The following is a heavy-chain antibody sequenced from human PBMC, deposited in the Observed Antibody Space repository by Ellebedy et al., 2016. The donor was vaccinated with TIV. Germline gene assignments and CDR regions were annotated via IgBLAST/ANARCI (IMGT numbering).Heavy chain of an antibody. V-gene: IGHV3-30*04. D-gene: IGHD2-15*01. Sequence: GESLKISXAASGVAFSRCAMHWVRQTPGKGLEWVATISYHGRNKFYADAVKGRFSISRDNSMNTLYLQANSLRAEDTAVYYCARDSWGGSFLVANYFDSWGQGTLVSVSS. CDR1: GVAFSRCA. CDR2: ISYHGRNK. CDR3: ARDSWGGSFLVANYFDS. J-gene: IGHJ4*02.